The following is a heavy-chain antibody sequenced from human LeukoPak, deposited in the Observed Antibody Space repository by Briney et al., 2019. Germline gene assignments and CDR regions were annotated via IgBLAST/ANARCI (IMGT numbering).Heavy chain of an antibody. CDR3: ARVGGGSGSALDY. CDR2: IHHSGST. D-gene: IGHD6-19*01. Sequence: SETLSLTCTVSGYSISSGYYWGWIRQPPGKGLEWIGSIHHSGSTYYNPSLKSRVTISVDTSKNQFSLKLSSVTAADTAVYYCARVGGGSGSALDYWGQGTLVTVSS. J-gene: IGHJ4*02. V-gene: IGHV4-38-2*02. CDR1: GYSISSGYY.